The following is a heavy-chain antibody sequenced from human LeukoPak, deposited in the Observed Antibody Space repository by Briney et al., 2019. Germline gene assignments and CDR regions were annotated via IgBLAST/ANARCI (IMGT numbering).Heavy chain of an antibody. Sequence: SETLSLTCAVYGGSFSGYYWSWIRQPPGKGLEWIGEINRSGSTNYNPSLKSRVTISVDTSKDQFSLKLSSVTAADTAVYYCARAQYSSNWYGLDYWGQGTLVTVSS. CDR3: ARAQYSSNWYGLDY. D-gene: IGHD6-13*01. V-gene: IGHV4-34*01. CDR2: INRSGST. CDR1: GGSFSGYY. J-gene: IGHJ4*02.